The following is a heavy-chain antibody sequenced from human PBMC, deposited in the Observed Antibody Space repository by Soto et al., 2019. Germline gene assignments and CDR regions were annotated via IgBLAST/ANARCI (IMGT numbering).Heavy chain of an antibody. CDR2: IWYDSTKK. CDR1: GFTFNSYG. CDR3: ARASGGCANSYCYAMYV. V-gene: IGHV3-33*01. Sequence: QVQLVESGGGGVQPGRSLRLSCAASGFTFNSYGMHWVRQAPGKGLEWVAVIWYDSTKKYFAESVKGRFTSSRDNPKNTLYVQRHRLRAEDTAVYYCARASGGCANSYCYAMYVWGQGTTVTVS. D-gene: IGHD3-10*01. J-gene: IGHJ6*02.